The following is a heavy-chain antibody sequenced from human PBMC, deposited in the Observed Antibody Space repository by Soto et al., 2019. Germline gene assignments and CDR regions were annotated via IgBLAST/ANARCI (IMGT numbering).Heavy chain of an antibody. CDR1: GFTFSSYA. CDR3: AKDYGDYVYYFDY. CDR2: ISGSGGST. D-gene: IGHD4-17*01. J-gene: IGHJ4*02. V-gene: IGHV3-23*01. Sequence: EVQLLESGGGLVQPGGSLRLSCAASGFTFSSYAMSWVRQAPGKGLEWVSAISGSGGSTYYADSVKGRFTISRDNSKNTLYLQMNSLRGEDTAVYYCAKDYGDYVYYFDYWGQGTLVNVFS.